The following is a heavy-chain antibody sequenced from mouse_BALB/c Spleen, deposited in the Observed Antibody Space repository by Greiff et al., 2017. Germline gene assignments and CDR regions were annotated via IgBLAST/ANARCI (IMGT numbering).Heavy chain of an antibody. D-gene: IGHD1-1*01. CDR1: GYTFTSYY. V-gene: IGHV1S81*02. J-gene: IGHJ1*01. CDR2: INPSNGGT. Sequence: QVQLKQPGAELVKPGASVKLSCKASGYTFTSYYMYWVKQRPGQGLEWIGGINPSNGGTNFNEKFKSKATLTVDKSSSTAYMQLSSLTSEDSAVYYCTREDYYGSSHWYFDVWGAGTTVTVSS. CDR3: TREDYYGSSHWYFDV.